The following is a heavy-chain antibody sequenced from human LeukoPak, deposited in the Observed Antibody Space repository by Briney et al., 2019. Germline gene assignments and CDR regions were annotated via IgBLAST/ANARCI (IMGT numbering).Heavy chain of an antibody. J-gene: IGHJ4*02. CDR1: EFTVSNNY. CDR3: ARDLYYYGSGSYFDY. CDR2: IKQDGSEK. D-gene: IGHD3-10*01. Sequence: GGSLRLSCAASEFTVSNNYMSWVRQAPGKGLEWVANIKQDGSEKYYVDSVKGRFTISRDNAKNSLYLQMNSLRAEDTAVYYCARDLYYYGSGSYFDYWGQGTLVTVSS. V-gene: IGHV3-7*03.